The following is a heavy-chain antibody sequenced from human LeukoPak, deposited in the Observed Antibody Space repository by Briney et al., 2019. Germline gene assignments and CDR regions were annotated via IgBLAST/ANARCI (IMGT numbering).Heavy chain of an antibody. Sequence: SETLSLTCTVSGYSISSGYYWGWIRQPPGKGLEWIGYIYYTGSTNYNPSLKSRVTISLDTSKNQFSLRLSSVAAADTAIYYCARGQQLALSWGQGTLVTVSS. V-gene: IGHV4-61*01. J-gene: IGHJ5*02. CDR2: IYYTGST. CDR3: ARGQQLALS. CDR1: GYSISSGYY. D-gene: IGHD6-13*01.